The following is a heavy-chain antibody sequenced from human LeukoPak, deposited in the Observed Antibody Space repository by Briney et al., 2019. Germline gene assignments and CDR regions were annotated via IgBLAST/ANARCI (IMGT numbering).Heavy chain of an antibody. CDR1: GGTFSSYA. CDR3: ARDLGYYDSSGSNFDY. J-gene: IGHJ4*02. D-gene: IGHD3-22*01. CDR2: IIPIFGTA. Sequence: SVKVSCKASGGTFSSYAISWVRQAPGQGLEWMGRIIPIFGTANYAQKFQGRVTITTDESTSTAYMELSSLRSEDTAVYYCARDLGYYDSSGSNFDYWGQGTLVTASS. V-gene: IGHV1-69*05.